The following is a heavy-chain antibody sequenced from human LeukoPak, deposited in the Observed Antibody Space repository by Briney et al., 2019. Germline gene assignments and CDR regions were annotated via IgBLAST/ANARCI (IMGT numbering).Heavy chain of an antibody. V-gene: IGHV1-2*02. D-gene: IGHD3-10*01. CDR2: INPNSGGT. CDR1: GYTFTSYY. CDR3: ARLAKNYGSGSGWFDP. Sequence: ASVKVSCKASGYTFTSYYMHWVRQAPGQGLEWMGWINPNSGGTNYAQKFQGRVTMTRDTSISTAYMELSRLRSDDTAVYYCARLAKNYGSGSGWFDPWGQGTLVTVSS. J-gene: IGHJ5*02.